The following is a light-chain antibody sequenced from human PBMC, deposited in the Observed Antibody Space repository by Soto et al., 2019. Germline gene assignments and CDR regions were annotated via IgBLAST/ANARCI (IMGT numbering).Light chain of an antibody. J-gene: IGLJ1*01. CDR3: GSYISTNTSHV. Sequence: QSALTQPASVSGSPGQSITISCTGASSDVGGYNYVSWYQQHPGKAPKLIIYDVSYRPSGVSNRFSGSKSGNTASLTISGLQAEDEADYPGGSYISTNTSHVFELGPSSPS. V-gene: IGLV2-14*03. CDR2: DVS. CDR1: SSDVGGYNY.